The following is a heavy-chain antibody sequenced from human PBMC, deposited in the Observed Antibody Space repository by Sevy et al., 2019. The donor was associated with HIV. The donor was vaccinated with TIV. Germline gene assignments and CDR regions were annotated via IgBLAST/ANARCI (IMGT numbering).Heavy chain of an antibody. CDR2: ISGSGGST. J-gene: IGHJ4*02. Sequence: GGSLRLSCAASGFTFSSYVMSWVRQAPGKGLEWVSAISGSGGSTYYADSVKGRFTISRDNSKNTLYLQMNSLRAEDTAVYYCAKVKRIAVAGRSYFDYWGQGTLVTVSS. CDR3: AKVKRIAVAGRSYFDY. V-gene: IGHV3-23*01. CDR1: GFTFSSYV. D-gene: IGHD6-19*01.